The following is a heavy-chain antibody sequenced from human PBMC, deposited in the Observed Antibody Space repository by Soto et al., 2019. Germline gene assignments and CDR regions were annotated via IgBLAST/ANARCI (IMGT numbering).Heavy chain of an antibody. CDR1: GYTFTSYD. CDR3: ARWEDIVVVPAAMPTDY. D-gene: IGHD2-2*01. J-gene: IGHJ4*02. V-gene: IGHV1-8*01. CDR2: MNPNSGNT. Sequence: ASVKVSCKASGYTFTSYDINWVRQATGQGLEWMGWMNPNSGNTGYAQKFQGRVTMTRNTSISTAYMELSSLRSEDTAVYYCARWEDIVVVPAAMPTDYWGQGTLVTVSS.